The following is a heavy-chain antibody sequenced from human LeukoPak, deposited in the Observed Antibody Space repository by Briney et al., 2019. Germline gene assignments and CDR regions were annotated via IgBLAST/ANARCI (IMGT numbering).Heavy chain of an antibody. J-gene: IGHJ4*02. CDR3: ARVPAAGQFDY. CDR1: GGSFSGYY. Sequence: SETLSLTCAVYGGSFSGYYWSWIRQPPGKGLEWIGEINHSGSTNYNPSLKSRVTISVDTSKNQFSLKLSSVTAADTAVYYCARVPAAGQFDYWGQGTLVTVSS. CDR2: INHSGST. V-gene: IGHV4-34*01. D-gene: IGHD6-13*01.